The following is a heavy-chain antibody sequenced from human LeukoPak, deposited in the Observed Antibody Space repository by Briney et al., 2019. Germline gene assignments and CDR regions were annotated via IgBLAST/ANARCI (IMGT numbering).Heavy chain of an antibody. CDR3: ARARYSYGYFDY. J-gene: IGHJ4*02. CDR2: IYYSGST. V-gene: IGHV4-61*01. D-gene: IGHD5-18*01. CDR1: GGSISSSTYY. Sequence: SETLSLTCTVSGGSISSSTYYWTWIRQPPGKGLEWIGYIYYSGSTNYSPSLKSRVTTSVDTSKNQFSLKLSSVTAADTAVYYCARARYSYGYFDYWGQGTLVTVSS.